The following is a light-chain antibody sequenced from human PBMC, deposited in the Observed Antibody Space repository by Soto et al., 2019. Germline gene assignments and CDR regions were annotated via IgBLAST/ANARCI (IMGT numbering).Light chain of an antibody. CDR2: DVS. J-gene: IGKJ3*01. V-gene: IGKV3-11*01. CDR3: QQRSRWPFT. Sequence: EIVLTQSPATLSLSPGESATLSRRASQNVASYLAWFQQKPGQPPRLLVYDVSTRATGIPARFSGSGSETDFTLTISSLDPEDFAFYYCQQRSRWPFTFGPGTKVDIK. CDR1: QNVASY.